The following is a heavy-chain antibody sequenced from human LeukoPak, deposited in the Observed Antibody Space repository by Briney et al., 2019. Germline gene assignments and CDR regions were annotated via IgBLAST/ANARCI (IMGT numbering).Heavy chain of an antibody. Sequence: PGGSLRLSCAVSGFTFSSYWMHWVSHAPGKGLVWVSRISSDGSGTSYADSVKGRFTISRDNAKNTLYLQMNSLRAEDTGVYYCARANHPTYYDSSGYYQDYWGQGTLVTVSS. J-gene: IGHJ4*02. D-gene: IGHD3-22*01. V-gene: IGHV3-74*01. CDR1: GFTFSSYW. CDR2: ISSDGSGT. CDR3: ARANHPTYYDSSGYYQDY.